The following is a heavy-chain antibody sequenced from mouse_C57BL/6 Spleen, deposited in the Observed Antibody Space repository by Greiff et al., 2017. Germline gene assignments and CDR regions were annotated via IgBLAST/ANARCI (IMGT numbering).Heavy chain of an antibody. CDR1: GYTFTDYY. D-gene: IGHD2-4*01. V-gene: IGHV1-75*01. CDR3: ARGGTMIRNYYAMDY. CDR2: IFPGSGST. Sequence: VMLVESGPELVKPGASVKISCKASGYTFTDYYINWVKQRPGQGLEWIGWIFPGSGSTYYNEKFKGKATLTVDKSSSTAYMLLSSLTSEDSAVYFCARGGTMIRNYYAMDYWGQGTSVTVSS. J-gene: IGHJ4*01.